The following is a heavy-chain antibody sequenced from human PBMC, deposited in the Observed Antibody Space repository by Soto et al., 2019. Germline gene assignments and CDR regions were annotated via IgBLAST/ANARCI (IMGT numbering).Heavy chain of an antibody. D-gene: IGHD2-2*01. CDR2: INPNSGGT. Sequence: GASVKVSCKASGYTFTGYYMHWVRQAPGQGLEWMGWINPNSGGTNYAQKFQGWVTMTRDTSISTAYMELSRLRSDDTAVYYCARVPTRDCSSTSCYAYYFDYWGQGTLVTVSS. CDR3: ARVPTRDCSSTSCYAYYFDY. CDR1: GYTFTGYY. J-gene: IGHJ4*02. V-gene: IGHV1-2*04.